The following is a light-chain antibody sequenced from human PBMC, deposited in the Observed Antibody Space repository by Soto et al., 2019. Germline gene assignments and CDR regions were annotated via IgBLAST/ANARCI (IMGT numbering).Light chain of an antibody. V-gene: IGKV3-15*01. Sequence: EFVLTQSPGTLSLSPGERATLSCRASQTVRNNYLAWYQQKPGQAPRLLIYGASTRATGIPARFSGSGSGTEFTLTISSLQSEYFAVYYCQQYNNWPLTFGGGTKVDIK. J-gene: IGKJ4*01. CDR2: GAS. CDR1: QTVRNN. CDR3: QQYNNWPLT.